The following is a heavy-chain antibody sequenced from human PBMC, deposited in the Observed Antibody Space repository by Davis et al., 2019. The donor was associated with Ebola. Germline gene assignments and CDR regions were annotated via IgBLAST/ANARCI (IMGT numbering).Heavy chain of an antibody. V-gene: IGHV1-69*13. J-gene: IGHJ5*02. D-gene: IGHD3-3*01. CDR3: ARDAGGSGYYGSWFDP. Sequence: SVKVSCKASGGTFSNYATTWVRQAPGQGLEWMGGIIPIFGTANYAQKFQGRLTITADESTTTAYMELRSLGSEDTAVYYCARDAGGSGYYGSWFDPWGQGTLVTVSS. CDR2: IIPIFGTA. CDR1: GGTFSNYA.